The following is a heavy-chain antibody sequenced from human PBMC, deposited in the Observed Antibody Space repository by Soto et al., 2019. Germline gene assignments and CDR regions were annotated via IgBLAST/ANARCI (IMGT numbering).Heavy chain of an antibody. CDR1: GGTFSSYA. Sequence: ASVKVSCKASGGTFSSYAISWARQAPGQGLEWMGGIIPIFGTANYAQKFQGRVTMTRDTSISTAYMELSRLRSDDTAVYYCARDRNDFWSGYYRPTDWFDPWGQGTLVTVSS. CDR2: IIPIFGTA. CDR3: ARDRNDFWSGYYRPTDWFDP. D-gene: IGHD3-3*01. V-gene: IGHV1-69*05. J-gene: IGHJ5*02.